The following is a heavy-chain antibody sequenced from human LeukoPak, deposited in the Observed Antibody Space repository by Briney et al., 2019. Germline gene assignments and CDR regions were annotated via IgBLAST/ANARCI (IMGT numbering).Heavy chain of an antibody. J-gene: IGHJ4*02. CDR3: AKDSNSGYVSVGPNY. V-gene: IGHV3-30*02. Sequence: GGSLRLSCAASGFVFSNYGMHWVRQAPGKGLEWVTFVRYDGSNEYYADSVKGRFTISRDNSKNTLYLQMNSLTTEDTGVYSRAKDSNSGYVSVGPNYWGLGTLVTVSS. D-gene: IGHD5-12*01. CDR2: VRYDGSNE. CDR1: GFVFSNYG.